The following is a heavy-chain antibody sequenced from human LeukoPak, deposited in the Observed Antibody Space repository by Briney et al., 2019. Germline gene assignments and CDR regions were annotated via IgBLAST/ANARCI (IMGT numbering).Heavy chain of an antibody. CDR1: GGSFSGYY. J-gene: IGHJ4*02. CDR3: ARGDEIAPSLSPYY. CDR2: INHSGST. D-gene: IGHD6-13*01. V-gene: IGHV4-34*01. Sequence: SETLSLTCAVYGGSFSGYYWSWIRQPPGKGLEWIGEINHSGSTNYNPSLKSRVTISVDTSKNQFSLKLSSVTAADTAVYYRARGDEIAPSLSPYYWGQGTLVTVSS.